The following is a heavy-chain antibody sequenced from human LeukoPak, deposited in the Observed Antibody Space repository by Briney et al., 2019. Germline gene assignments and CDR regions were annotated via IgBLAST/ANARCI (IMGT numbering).Heavy chain of an antibody. Sequence: SETLSLTCTVSGGSISSSSYYWGWIRQPPGKGLEWIGEINHSGSTNYNPSLKSRVTISVDTSKNQFSLKLSSVTAADTAVYYCARRPLEWLLYAYYFDYWGQGTLVTVSS. J-gene: IGHJ4*02. D-gene: IGHD3-3*01. V-gene: IGHV4-39*07. CDR3: ARRPLEWLLYAYYFDY. CDR1: GGSISSSSYY. CDR2: INHSGST.